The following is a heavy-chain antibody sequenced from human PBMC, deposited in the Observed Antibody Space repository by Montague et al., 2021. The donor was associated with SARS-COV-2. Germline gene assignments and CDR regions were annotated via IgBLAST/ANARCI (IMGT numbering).Heavy chain of an antibody. J-gene: IGHJ4*02. Sequence: SETLFLTCAVYGGSFSGYYWSWIRQPPGKGLEWIGEITHSGSTNYNPSIKSRVTISLDTSTNQFSLKLSSVTAADTAVYYCARGRYSSSWYGTKYYFDYWGQGTLVTVSS. D-gene: IGHD6-13*01. V-gene: IGHV4-34*01. CDR2: ITHSGST. CDR3: ARGRYSSSWYGTKYYFDY. CDR1: GGSFSGYY.